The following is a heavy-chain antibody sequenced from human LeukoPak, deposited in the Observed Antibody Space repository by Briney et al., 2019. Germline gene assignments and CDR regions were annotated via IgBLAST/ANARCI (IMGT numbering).Heavy chain of an antibody. Sequence: GGSLRLSCAASGFTVSSNYMSWVRRAPGKGLEWVSVIYSGGNTYYADSVKGRFTISRDNSKNTLYLQMNSLRAEDTAVYYCARDRPYYDILTGYYIAEAFDIWGQETMVTVSS. D-gene: IGHD3-9*01. J-gene: IGHJ3*02. CDR1: GFTVSSNY. CDR3: ARDRPYYDILTGYYIAEAFDI. CDR2: IYSGGNT. V-gene: IGHV3-53*01.